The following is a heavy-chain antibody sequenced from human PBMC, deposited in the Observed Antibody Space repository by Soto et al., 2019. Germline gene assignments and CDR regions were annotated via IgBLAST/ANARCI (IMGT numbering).Heavy chain of an antibody. CDR1: GGSISSYY. J-gene: IGHJ3*02. V-gene: IGHV4-59*01. CDR2: IYYSGST. D-gene: IGHD1-26*01. Sequence: PSETLSLTCTVSGGSISSYYWSWIRQPPGKGLEWIGYIYYSGSTNYNPSLKSRVTISVDTSKNQFSLKLSSVTAADTAVYYCARASSGSYSDAFDIWGQGTMVTVS. CDR3: ARASSGSYSDAFDI.